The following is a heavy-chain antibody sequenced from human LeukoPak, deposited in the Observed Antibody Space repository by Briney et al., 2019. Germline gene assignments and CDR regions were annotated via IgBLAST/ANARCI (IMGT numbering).Heavy chain of an antibody. D-gene: IGHD4-11*01. CDR3: ARVVTVGDAFDI. CDR1: GGSFSGYY. J-gene: IGHJ3*02. CDR2: INHSGST. Sequence: SETLSLTCAVYGGSFSGYYWSWIRQPPGKGLEWIGEINHSGSTNYNPSLKSRVTISVDTSKNQFSLKLSSVTAADTAVYYCARVVTVGDAFDIWGQGTMVTVSS. V-gene: IGHV4-34*01.